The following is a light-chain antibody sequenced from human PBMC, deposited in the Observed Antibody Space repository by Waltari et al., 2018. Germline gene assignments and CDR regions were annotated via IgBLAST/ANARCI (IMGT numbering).Light chain of an antibody. CDR3: SSFTSSATWV. CDR2: GVS. CDR1: NSDIGGYNY. J-gene: IGLJ3*02. Sequence: QSALTQPASLSGSPRQSITISCTGTNSDIGGYNYVSWYQHHSGKAPKLIIFGVSVRPSGVSNRLYGSKTGNTASLTSSELQADDEADYYCSSFTSSATWVFGGGTKLTVL. V-gene: IGLV2-14*03.